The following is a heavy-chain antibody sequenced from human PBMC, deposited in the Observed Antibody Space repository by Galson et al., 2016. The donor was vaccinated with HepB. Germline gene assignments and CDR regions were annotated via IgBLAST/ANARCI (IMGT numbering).Heavy chain of an antibody. V-gene: IGHV4-61*01. CDR2: ISDSEST. D-gene: IGHD2-2*02. CDR3: AKDEGFYNSMDF. Sequence: SETLSLTCTVSGGSVSSASHYWSWVRQPTGKGLEWIGYISDSESTNYNPSLKGRVTISLDRSKNQFSLRLNSVIAADTAVYYCAKDEGFYNSMDFWGQGTTVTVSS. CDR1: GGSVSSASHY. J-gene: IGHJ6*02.